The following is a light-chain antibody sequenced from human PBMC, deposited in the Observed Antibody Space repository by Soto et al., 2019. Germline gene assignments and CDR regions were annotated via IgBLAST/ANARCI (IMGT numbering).Light chain of an antibody. Sequence: QAVVTQPPSVSGAPGQRVTISCTGSTSNIGAGYHVHWYQHLPGTAPKLLIYADNNRPSGVPDRFSGSKSGTSASLAITGLQAEDEADYYCQSYDSSLSGSIFGGGTQLTVL. J-gene: IGLJ2*01. CDR3: QSYDSSLSGSI. CDR2: ADN. CDR1: TSNIGAGYH. V-gene: IGLV1-40*01.